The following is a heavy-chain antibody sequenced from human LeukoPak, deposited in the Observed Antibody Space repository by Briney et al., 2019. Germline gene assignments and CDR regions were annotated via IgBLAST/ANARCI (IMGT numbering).Heavy chain of an antibody. CDR3: ARGTATVTTDY. CDR2: INHSGST. V-gene: IGHV4-34*01. CDR1: GGSFSGYY. Sequence: SETLSLTCAVYGGSFSGYYWSWIRQPPVKGLEWIGEINHSGSTNYNPSLKSRVTISIDTSKNQFSLKLSSVTAADTAVYCCARGTATVTTDYWGQGTLVTVSS. D-gene: IGHD4-17*01. J-gene: IGHJ4*02.